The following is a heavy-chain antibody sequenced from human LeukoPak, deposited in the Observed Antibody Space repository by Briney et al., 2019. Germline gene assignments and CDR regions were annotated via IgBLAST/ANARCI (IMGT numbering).Heavy chain of an antibody. CDR2: MNPNSGNT. J-gene: IGHJ4*02. Sequence: ASVKVSCKASGYAFTSYDINWVRQATGQGLEWMGWMNPNSGNTGYAQKFQGRVTMTRNTSISTAYMELSSLRSEDTAVYYCAIHCSGGSCYPTVDYWGQGTLVTVSS. D-gene: IGHD2-15*01. CDR3: AIHCSGGSCYPTVDY. CDR1: GYAFTSYD. V-gene: IGHV1-8*01.